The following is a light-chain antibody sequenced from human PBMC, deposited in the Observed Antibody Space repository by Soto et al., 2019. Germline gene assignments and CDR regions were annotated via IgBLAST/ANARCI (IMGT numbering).Light chain of an antibody. Sequence: EIVLTQSRGTLSLSPGERATLSCRASQSVSSSYLAWYQQKPGQAPRLLIYGASSRATGIPDRFSGSGSGTDFTLTIIRLEPEDFAVYYCQQYGSSSWTFGQGTKVDIK. CDR1: QSVSSSY. V-gene: IGKV3-20*01. CDR2: GAS. CDR3: QQYGSSSWT. J-gene: IGKJ1*01.